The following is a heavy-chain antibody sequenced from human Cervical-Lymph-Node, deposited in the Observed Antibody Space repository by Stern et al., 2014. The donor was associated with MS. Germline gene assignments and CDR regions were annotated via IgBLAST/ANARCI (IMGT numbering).Heavy chain of an antibody. CDR2: ISVDGTNK. Sequence: MQLVESGGGGVQPGKSLRVSCVVSGLTLSKYAMHWVRQAPGKGLEWVAVISVDGTNKYYADSVKGRFTISRDTSTNTLYLQMNGLRVNDTAVYFCSRGLTRWGQGTLVTVSS. CDR1: GLTLSKYA. V-gene: IGHV3-30-3*01. J-gene: IGHJ4*02. CDR3: SRGLTR. D-gene: IGHD3/OR15-3a*01.